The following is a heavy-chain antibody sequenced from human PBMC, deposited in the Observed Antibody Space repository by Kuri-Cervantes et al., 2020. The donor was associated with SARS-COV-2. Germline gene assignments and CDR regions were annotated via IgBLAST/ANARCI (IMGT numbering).Heavy chain of an antibody. Sequence: GESLKISCVASGFSSSDYAMSWVRQTPGKGLEWVAVISGSAGRTYYAHSVKGRFTVSKDNFRNTLYLQMNSLRAEDTAVYYCAKEIRLYFYMDVWGKGTTVTVSS. V-gene: IGHV3-23*01. CDR2: ISGSAGRT. D-gene: IGHD2-8*01. J-gene: IGHJ6*03. CDR1: GFSSSDYA. CDR3: AKEIRLYFYMDV.